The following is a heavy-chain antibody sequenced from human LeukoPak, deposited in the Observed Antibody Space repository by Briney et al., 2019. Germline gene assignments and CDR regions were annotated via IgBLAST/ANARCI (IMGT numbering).Heavy chain of an antibody. CDR2: IYYSGST. J-gene: IGHJ5*02. CDR1: GGSISSYY. CDR3: ARLENWFDP. Sequence: SETLSLTCIVSGGSISSYYWSWIRQPPGKGLEWIGYIYYSGSTNYNPSLKSRVTISVDTSKNQFSLKLSSVTAADTAVYYCARLENWFDPWGQGTLVTVSS. V-gene: IGHV4-59*08.